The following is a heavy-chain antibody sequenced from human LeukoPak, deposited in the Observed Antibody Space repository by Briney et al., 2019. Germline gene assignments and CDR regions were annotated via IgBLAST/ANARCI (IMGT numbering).Heavy chain of an antibody. J-gene: IGHJ4*01. CDR1: GGSISSHY. D-gene: IGHD1-1*01. CDR2: IYYSGST. CDR3: ATSGSRTTIAY. Sequence: SETLSLTCTVSGGSISSHYWSWIRQPPGKGLEWIGYIYYSGSTNYNPSLKSRVTISVDTSKNQFSLKLSSVTAADTAVYYCATSGSRTTIAYWGQGTLVTVSS. V-gene: IGHV4-59*11.